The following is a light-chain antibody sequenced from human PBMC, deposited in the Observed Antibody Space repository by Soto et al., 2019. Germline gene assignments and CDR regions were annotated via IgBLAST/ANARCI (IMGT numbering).Light chain of an antibody. J-gene: IGKJ1*01. Sequence: IRWTQSPSSLSASVGARVTVTCRASQGISSYLAWYQQKAGKAPKLLIYAASTLRSGVPSRFSGSGSATGFTLTISSLQPDDFATSYCQQLNTYPPTFGQGTKVDIK. V-gene: IGKV1-9*01. CDR1: QGISSY. CDR2: AAS. CDR3: QQLNTYPPT.